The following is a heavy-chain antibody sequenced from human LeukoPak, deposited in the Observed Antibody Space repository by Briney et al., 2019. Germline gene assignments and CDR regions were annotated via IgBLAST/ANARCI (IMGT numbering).Heavy chain of an antibody. J-gene: IGHJ5*02. CDR2: ISGSGGST. V-gene: IGHV3-23*01. Sequence: GGSLRLSCAASGFTFSSNAMSWVRQAPGKGLEWVSAISGSGGSTYYADSVKGRFTISRDNSKNTLYLQMSSLRAEDTAVYYCAKGRIASAENWFDPWGQGTLVTVSS. CDR3: AKGRIASAENWFDP. D-gene: IGHD6-13*01. CDR1: GFTFSSNA.